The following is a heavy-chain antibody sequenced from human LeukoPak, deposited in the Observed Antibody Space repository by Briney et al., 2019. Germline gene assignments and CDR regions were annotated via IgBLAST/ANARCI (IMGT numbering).Heavy chain of an antibody. D-gene: IGHD3-10*01. CDR2: ISAYNGIT. V-gene: IGHV1-18*01. CDR1: GYTLTSYS. J-gene: IGHJ5*02. CDR3: ARAQYGSGSYYNWFDP. Sequence: GASVRVSCKASGYTLTSYSIIWVRQAPGQGLEWMGWISAYNGITNYAQKLQDRVTMTTDTSTSTAYMELSSLRSDDTAVYYCARAQYGSGSYYNWFDPWGQGTLVTVSS.